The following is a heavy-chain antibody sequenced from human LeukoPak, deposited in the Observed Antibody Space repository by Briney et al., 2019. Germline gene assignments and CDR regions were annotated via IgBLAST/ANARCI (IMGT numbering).Heavy chain of an antibody. V-gene: IGHV6-1*01. CDR3: TGVLGSKYYYGMDV. CDR2: TYFRSKWYN. D-gene: IGHD3-10*01. CDR1: GDSVSSVNAA. J-gene: IGHJ6*02. Sequence: SQTLSLTCAISGDSVSSVNAAWNWIRQSPSRGLEWLGRTYFRSKWYNEYAVSVQGRITINPDTSKNQFSLQLNSMTPEDTAVYYCTGVLGSKYYYGMDVWGQGTGVTVSS.